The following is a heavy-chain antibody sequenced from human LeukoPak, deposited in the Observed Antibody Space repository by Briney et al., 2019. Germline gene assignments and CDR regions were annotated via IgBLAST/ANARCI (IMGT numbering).Heavy chain of an antibody. CDR2: ISRSGGNT. CDR1: GFTFNLYT. V-gene: IGHV3-64*01. Sequence: GGSLRLSCAASGFTFNLYTMHWVRQAPGKGLEFVSAISRSGGNTYYANSVKGRFTISRDTSKNTLYLQVGSLRVEDMAVYYCARVGDRSGNGYSHWGQGTLVTVSS. CDR3: ARVGDRSGNGYSH. J-gene: IGHJ4*02. D-gene: IGHD2-2*03.